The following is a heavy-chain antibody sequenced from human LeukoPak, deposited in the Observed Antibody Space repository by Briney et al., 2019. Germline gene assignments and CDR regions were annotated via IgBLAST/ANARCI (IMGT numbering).Heavy chain of an antibody. CDR3: ASTQTFDY. V-gene: IGHV1-58*02. D-gene: IGHD2/OR15-2a*01. J-gene: IGHJ4*02. CDR1: GFTFTNSA. CDR2: IVVGSANT. Sequence: ASVKVSCKASGFTFTNSAMHWVRQARGQRLEWIGWIVVGSANTNYAQKFQERVTITRDMSTSTAYMELSSLRSEDTAVYYCASTQTFDYWGQGTLVTVSS.